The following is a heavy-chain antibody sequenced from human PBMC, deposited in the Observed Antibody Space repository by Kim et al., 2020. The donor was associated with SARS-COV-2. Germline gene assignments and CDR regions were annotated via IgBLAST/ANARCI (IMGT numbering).Heavy chain of an antibody. CDR1: GFTFSSYG. Sequence: GGSLRLSCAASGFTFSSYGMHWVRQAPGKGLEWVAVIWYDGSNKYYADSVKGRFTISRDNSKNTLYLQMNSLRAEDTAVYYCARGRYFDWLPINYYYYGMDVWGQGTTVTVSS. CDR2: IWYDGSNK. V-gene: IGHV3-33*01. CDR3: ARGRYFDWLPINYYYYGMDV. J-gene: IGHJ6*02. D-gene: IGHD3-9*01.